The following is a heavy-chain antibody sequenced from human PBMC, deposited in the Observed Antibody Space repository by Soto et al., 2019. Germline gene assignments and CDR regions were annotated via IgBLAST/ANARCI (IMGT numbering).Heavy chain of an antibody. J-gene: IGHJ6*02. V-gene: IGHV5-10-1*01. CDR2: VDPSDSYT. D-gene: IGHD6-13*01. CDR3: ARQGSSRSPLPACWMTTSYGMDI. Sequence: PGESLKISCKGSGYSFTSYWISWVRQMPGKGLEWMGRVDPSDSYTNYRPSFQGHVTISADKSISTAYLQWSSLKASETAMYYRARQGSSRSPLPACWMTTSYGMDIWGQGTTVTVSS. CDR1: GYSFTSYW.